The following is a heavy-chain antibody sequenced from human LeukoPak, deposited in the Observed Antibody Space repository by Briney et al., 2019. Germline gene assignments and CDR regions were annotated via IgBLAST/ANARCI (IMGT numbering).Heavy chain of an antibody. D-gene: IGHD6-13*01. CDR1: GFTFSSYW. CDR2: ISNNGGYT. V-gene: IGHV3-23*01. CDR3: VTASHSRNWYH. J-gene: IGHJ5*02. Sequence: GGSLRLSCAASGFTFSSYWMHWVRQAPGKGLEWVSAISNNGGYTYYADSVQGRFTISRDNSKSTLCLQMNSLRAEDTAVYYCVTASHSRNWYHWGQGTLVTVSS.